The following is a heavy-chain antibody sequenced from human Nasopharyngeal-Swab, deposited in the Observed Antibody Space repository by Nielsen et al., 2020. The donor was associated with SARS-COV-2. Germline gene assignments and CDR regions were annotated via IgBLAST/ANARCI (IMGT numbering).Heavy chain of an antibody. CDR2: ISSSGSTI. J-gene: IGHJ5*02. Sequence: GESLKTSCAASGFTFSSYEMNWVRQAPGKGLEWVSYISSSGSTIYYADSVKGRFTISRDNAKNSLYLQMNSLRAEDTAVYYCARVSGYSGYDFYNWFDPWGQGTLVTVSS. V-gene: IGHV3-48*03. D-gene: IGHD5-12*01. CDR1: GFTFSSYE. CDR3: ARVSGYSGYDFYNWFDP.